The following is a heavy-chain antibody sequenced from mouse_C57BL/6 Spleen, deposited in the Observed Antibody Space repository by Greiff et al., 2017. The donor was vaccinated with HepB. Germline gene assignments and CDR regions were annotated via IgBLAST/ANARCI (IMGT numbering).Heavy chain of an antibody. CDR1: GYTFTSYT. J-gene: IGHJ2*01. Sequence: VQLQQSGAELARPGASVKMSCKASGYTFTSYTMHWVKQRPGQGLEWIGYINPSSGYTKYNQKFKDKATLTADKSSSTAYMQLSSLTSEDSAVYDCARMGDGYYVDYWGQGTTLTVSS. V-gene: IGHV1-4*01. CDR3: ARMGDGYYVDY. CDR2: INPSSGYT. D-gene: IGHD2-3*01.